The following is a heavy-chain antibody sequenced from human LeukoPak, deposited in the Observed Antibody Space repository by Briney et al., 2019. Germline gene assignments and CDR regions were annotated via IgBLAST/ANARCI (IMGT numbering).Heavy chain of an antibody. J-gene: IGHJ6*04. CDR2: IVSSGSTI. CDR1: GFTFSSYA. CDR3: AEHGITMIGGV. Sequence: GRSLTLSCAAPGFTFSSYAMNWGRHAPGEGLEWVSYIVSSGSTIYYADCVKGRFTIARDNAKNSLYLQLNSLRAEDTAVYYCAEHGITMIGGVWGKGTTVTISS. V-gene: IGHV3-48*03. D-gene: IGHD3-10*02.